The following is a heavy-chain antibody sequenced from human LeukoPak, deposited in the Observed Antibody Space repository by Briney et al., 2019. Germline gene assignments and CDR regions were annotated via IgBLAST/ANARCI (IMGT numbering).Heavy chain of an antibody. D-gene: IGHD4-17*01. CDR2: IYTSGST. J-gene: IGHJ5*02. V-gene: IGHV4-4*07. Sequence: PSETLSLICTVSGGSISSYYWSWIRQPAGKGLEWIGRIYTSGSTNYNPSLKSRVTISVDKSKNQFSLKLSSVTAADTAVYCCARAPDYGDYLNWFDPWGQGTLVTVSS. CDR1: GGSISSYY. CDR3: ARAPDYGDYLNWFDP.